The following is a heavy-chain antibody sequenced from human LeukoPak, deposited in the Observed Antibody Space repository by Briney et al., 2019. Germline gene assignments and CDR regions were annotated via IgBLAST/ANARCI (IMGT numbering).Heavy chain of an antibody. D-gene: IGHD2-8*01. V-gene: IGHV1-18*01. CDR1: GYTFTSYG. CDR2: ISAYNGNT. Sequence: ASVKVSCKASGYTFTSYGISWVRQAPGQGLEWMGWISAYNGNTNYAQKLQGRVTMTTDTSTSTAYMELRSLRSDDTAVYYCARVFNGVDYYYYGMDVGAQGTTVTVSS. CDR3: ARVFNGVDYYYYGMDV. J-gene: IGHJ6*02.